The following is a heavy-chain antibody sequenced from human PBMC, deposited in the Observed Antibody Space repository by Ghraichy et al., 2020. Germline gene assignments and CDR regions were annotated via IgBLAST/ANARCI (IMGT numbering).Heavy chain of an antibody. V-gene: IGHV3-23*01. J-gene: IGHJ4*02. D-gene: IGHD3-3*01. CDR2: ISGSGGST. Sequence: GGSLRLSCAASGFTFSSYAMSWVRQAPGKGLEWVSAISGSGGSTYYADSVKGRFTISRDNSKNTLYLQMNSLRAEDTAVYYCAKVGDRLLEWLPKYYVDYWGQGTRVTVSS. CDR3: AKVGDRLLEWLPKYYVDY. CDR1: GFTFSSYA.